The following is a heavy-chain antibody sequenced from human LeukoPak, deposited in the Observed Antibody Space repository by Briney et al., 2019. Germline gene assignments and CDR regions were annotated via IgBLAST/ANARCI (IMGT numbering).Heavy chain of an antibody. J-gene: IGHJ4*02. Sequence: GASAKVSCKASGYTFTSHDINWVRQATGQGLEWMGWMNPSSGNTGYAQKFQGRVAMTRITSINTAYLELSTLGSEDTAVYYCARGIVGGPVYWGQGTLVTVSS. CDR2: MNPSSGNT. V-gene: IGHV1-8*02. D-gene: IGHD1-26*01. CDR3: ARGIVGGPVY. CDR1: GYTFTSHD.